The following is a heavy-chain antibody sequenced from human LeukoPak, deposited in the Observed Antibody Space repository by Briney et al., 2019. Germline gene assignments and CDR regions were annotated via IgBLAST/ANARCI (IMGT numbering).Heavy chain of an antibody. D-gene: IGHD6-13*01. V-gene: IGHV3-21*04. CDR3: AKSITAAGTVY. CDR2: ISSSSSYI. Sequence: GGSLRLSCAASGFTFSSYSVNWVRQAPGKGLEWVSSISSSSSYIYYADSVKGRFTISRDNAKNSLYLQMNSLRAEDTAVYYCAKSITAAGTVYWGQGTLVTVSS. CDR1: GFTFSSYS. J-gene: IGHJ4*02.